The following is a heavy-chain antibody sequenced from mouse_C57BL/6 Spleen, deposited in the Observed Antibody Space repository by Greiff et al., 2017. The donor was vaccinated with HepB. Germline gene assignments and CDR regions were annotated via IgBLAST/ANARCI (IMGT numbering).Heavy chain of an antibody. V-gene: IGHV5-17*01. D-gene: IGHD2-1*01. CDR1: GFTFSDYG. CDR3: ARIYGNFYYYAMDY. CDR2: ISSGSSTI. Sequence: DVHLVESGGGLVKPGGSLKLSCAASGFTFSDYGMHWVRQAPEKGLEWVAYISSGSSTIYYADTVKGRFTISRDNAKNTLFLQMTSLRSEDTAMYYCARIYGNFYYYAMDYWGQGTSVTVSS. J-gene: IGHJ4*01.